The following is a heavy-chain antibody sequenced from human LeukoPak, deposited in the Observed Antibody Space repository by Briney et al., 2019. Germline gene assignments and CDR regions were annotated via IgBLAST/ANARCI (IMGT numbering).Heavy chain of an antibody. CDR2: ISYDGSNN. CDR3: RXXTGAF. J-gene: IGHJ4*02. CDR1: GXTFSXXX. V-gene: IGHV3-30*03. D-gene: IGHD4/OR15-4a*01. Sequence: LSCAASGXTFSXXXXXWVXXXXXKALEWLTFISYDGSNNYYADSVKGRFTISRDNSKNTLYLQMNSLRSEDTAVYYVRXXTGAFWGQGTLVTXSS.